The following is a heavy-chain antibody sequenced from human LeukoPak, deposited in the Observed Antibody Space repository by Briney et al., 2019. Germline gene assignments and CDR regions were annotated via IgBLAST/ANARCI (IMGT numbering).Heavy chain of an antibody. D-gene: IGHD3-3*01. V-gene: IGHV3-7*04. CDR3: ATDRGWRTSGYYLYYFEY. J-gene: IGHJ4*02. CDR2: IKHDGSEK. Sequence: GGSLRLSCAASGFIFTNYFMSWVRQAPGKGLEWVASIKHDGSEKYYVDSVRDRFTISRDNTMNSLYLQMSSLRAEDTAVYYCATDRGWRTSGYYLYYFEYWGQGTLVTYSS. CDR1: GFIFTNYF.